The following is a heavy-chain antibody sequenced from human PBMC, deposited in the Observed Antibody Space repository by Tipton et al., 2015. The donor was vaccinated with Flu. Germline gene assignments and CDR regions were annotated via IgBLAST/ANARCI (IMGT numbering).Heavy chain of an antibody. D-gene: IGHD4-11*01. CDR3: ARRDYSSYVSQPKNWFDL. CDR1: GDSMRSDYF. J-gene: IGHJ5*01. CDR2: IHYSGSP. V-gene: IGHV4-38-2*02. Sequence: TLSLTCTVSGDSMRSDYFWAWIRQAPGKGLEWIGNIHYSGSPHYNPSLKSRVTITVDTSKNQFSLRLTSMTAADTALYYCARRDYSSYVSQPKNWFDLWGQGILVTVSA.